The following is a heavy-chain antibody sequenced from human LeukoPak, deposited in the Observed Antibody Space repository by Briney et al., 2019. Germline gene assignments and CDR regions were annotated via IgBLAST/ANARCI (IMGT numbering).Heavy chain of an antibody. CDR3: AKVEGENFGDSLAAGFYYYYHMDV. CDR2: ISYDGSNK. J-gene: IGHJ6*02. Sequence: PGGSLRLSCAASGFTFSSYGMHWVRQAPGKGLEWVAVISYDGSNKYFADSVKGRFTISRDNSKNTLYLQMNSLRGEDTAVYYCAKVEGENFGDSLAAGFYYYYHMDVWGQGTTVTVSS. V-gene: IGHV3-30*18. CDR1: GFTFSSYG. D-gene: IGHD6-13*01.